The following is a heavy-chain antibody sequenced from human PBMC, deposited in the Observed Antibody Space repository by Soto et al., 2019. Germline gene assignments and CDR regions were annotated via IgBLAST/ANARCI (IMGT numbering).Heavy chain of an antibody. D-gene: IGHD1-1*01. V-gene: IGHV4-4*02. Sequence: QVQLQESGPGLVKPSGTLSLTCAVSGGSINSSNWWNWVRQPPGKGLEWIGEIYHSGSTNYNPSLKSRVTISLDKSKNQFSLKLSSLTAADTAVYYCATTSKAENWRPYWHFDLWGRGTLVTVSS. CDR2: IYHSGST. CDR1: GGSINSSNW. CDR3: ATTSKAENWRPYWHFDL. J-gene: IGHJ2*01.